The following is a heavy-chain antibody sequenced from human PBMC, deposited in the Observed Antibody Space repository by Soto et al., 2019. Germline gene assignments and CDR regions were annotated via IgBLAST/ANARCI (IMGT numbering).Heavy chain of an antibody. CDR1: GFTFSSYA. J-gene: IGHJ5*02. CDR3: ARWDIVVVPAADNWFDP. V-gene: IGHV3-23*01. Sequence: SLRLSCAASGFTFSSYAMSWVRQAPGKGLEWVSAISGSGGSTYYADSVKGRFTISRDNSKNTLYLQMNSLRAEDTAVYYCARWDIVVVPAADNWFDPWGQGTLVTVSS. CDR2: ISGSGGST. D-gene: IGHD2-2*01.